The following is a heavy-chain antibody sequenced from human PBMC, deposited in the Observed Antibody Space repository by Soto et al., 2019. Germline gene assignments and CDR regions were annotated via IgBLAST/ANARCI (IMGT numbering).Heavy chain of an antibody. V-gene: IGHV1-18*01. J-gene: IGHJ4*02. Sequence: QVQLVQSGAEVKKPGASVKVSCKASGYTFTSQGITWVRQAPGQGLEWMGWISAYNGNTNYAQEFQGRVTMTTDTSTSTAYMELRSLRSDDTAVYFCARDRGSSAWYSFDYWGQGTLVTVSS. D-gene: IGHD6-19*01. CDR2: ISAYNGNT. CDR3: ARDRGSSAWYSFDY. CDR1: GYTFTSQG.